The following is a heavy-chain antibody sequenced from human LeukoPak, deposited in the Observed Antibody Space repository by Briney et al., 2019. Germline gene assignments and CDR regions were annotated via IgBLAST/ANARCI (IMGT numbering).Heavy chain of an antibody. CDR3: AKDSIVATSYAFDI. CDR1: GFNFNDYY. V-gene: IGHV3-11*01. Sequence: GGSLRLSCAASGFNFNDYYMTWIRQAPGKGLEWLSFITSGGITTSYADSVKGRFTISRDNAKNSLYLQMNSLRAEDTALYYCAKDSIVATSYAFDIWGQGTMVTVSS. J-gene: IGHJ3*02. D-gene: IGHD5-12*01. CDR2: ITSGGITT.